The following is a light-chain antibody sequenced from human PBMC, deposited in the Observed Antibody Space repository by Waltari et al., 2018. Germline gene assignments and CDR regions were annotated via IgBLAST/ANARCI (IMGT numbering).Light chain of an antibody. J-gene: IGKJ4*01. Sequence: IVMQQSPATLSVSPGEGATLSWRARQNVANNLAWYQQKSGQAPLLLIYGASTRATGIPVRFSGSGSGTEFALTISSLQSEDSAVYYCQHYSDLPLTFGGGTKVEI. CDR3: QHYSDLPLT. V-gene: IGKV3D-15*01. CDR2: GAS. CDR1: QNVANN.